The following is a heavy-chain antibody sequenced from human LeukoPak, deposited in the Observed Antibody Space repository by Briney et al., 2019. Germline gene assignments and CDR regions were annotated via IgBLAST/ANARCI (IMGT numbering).Heavy chain of an antibody. J-gene: IGHJ6*04. V-gene: IGHV1-18*04. D-gene: IGHD6-13*01. CDR2: ISAYNGNT. CDR1: GYTFTSYG. Sequence: ASVKVSCKASGYTFTSYGISWVRQAPGQGLEGMGWISAYNGNTNYAQKLQGRVTMTTDTSTSTAYMELRSLGSDDTAVYYCARSSSWPVLLGMDVWGKGTTVTVSS. CDR3: ARSSSWPVLLGMDV.